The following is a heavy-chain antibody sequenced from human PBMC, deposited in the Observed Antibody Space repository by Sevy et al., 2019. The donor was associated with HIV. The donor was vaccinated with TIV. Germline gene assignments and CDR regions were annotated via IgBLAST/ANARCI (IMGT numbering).Heavy chain of an antibody. D-gene: IGHD4-17*01. J-gene: IGHJ4*02. V-gene: IGHV3-48*03. CDR3: TRDLPPSATTVAHFDY. CDR1: GFIFSSYE. CDR2: ISQSGSSV. Sequence: GESLKISCAASGFIFSSYEMNWVRQAPGKGLEWVSSISQSGSSVFYSDSVKGRFTISRDNAKNSLYLQMNSLRAEDTAVYYCTRDLPPSATTVAHFDYWGQGTLVTVSS.